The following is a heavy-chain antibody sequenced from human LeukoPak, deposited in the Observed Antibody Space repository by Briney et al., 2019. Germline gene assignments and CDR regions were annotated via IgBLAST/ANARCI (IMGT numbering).Heavy chain of an antibody. CDR1: GGSISSYY. CDR2: ISYSGST. J-gene: IGHJ4*02. V-gene: IGHV4-59*01. CDR3: ARKGVAAGLDY. Sequence: ASETLSLTCTVSGGSISSYYWSWIRQPPGKGLEWIGYISYSGSTNYNPSLKSRVSISVDTSKNQFSLKLSSVTAADTAVYYCARKGVAAGLDYWGQGTLVTVSS. D-gene: IGHD6-13*01.